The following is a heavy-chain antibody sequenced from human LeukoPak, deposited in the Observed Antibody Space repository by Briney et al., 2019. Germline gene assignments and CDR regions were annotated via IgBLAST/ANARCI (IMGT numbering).Heavy chain of an antibody. CDR2: IIPIFGTA. V-gene: IGHV1-69*05. J-gene: IGHJ5*02. CDR3: ARSSYGSGSYYPLYNWFDP. D-gene: IGHD3-10*01. Sequence: SVKVSCKASGGTFSSYAISWVRQAPGRGLEWMRGIIPIFGTANYAQKFQGRVTITTDESTSTAYMELSSLRSEDTAVYYCARSSYGSGSYYPLYNWFDPWGQGTLVTVSS. CDR1: GGTFSSYA.